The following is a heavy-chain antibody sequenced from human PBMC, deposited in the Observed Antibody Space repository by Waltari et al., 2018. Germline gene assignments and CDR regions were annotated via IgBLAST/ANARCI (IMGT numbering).Heavy chain of an antibody. Sequence: EVQLVQSGAEVKKPGATVKISCKVSGYTFTDYYMHWVQQAPGKGLEWMGLVDPEDGETIYAEKFQGRVTITADTSTDTAYMELSSLRSEDTAVYYCATDPGIYSSGWYYYYGMDVWGQGTTVTVSS. V-gene: IGHV1-69-2*01. CDR3: ATDPGIYSSGWYYYYGMDV. J-gene: IGHJ6*02. CDR2: VDPEDGET. D-gene: IGHD6-19*01. CDR1: GYTFTDYY.